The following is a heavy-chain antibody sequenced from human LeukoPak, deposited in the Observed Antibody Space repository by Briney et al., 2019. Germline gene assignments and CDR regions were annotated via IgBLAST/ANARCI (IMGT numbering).Heavy chain of an antibody. CDR3: ARPMVRGVTPSWFDP. D-gene: IGHD3-10*01. J-gene: IGHJ5*02. Sequence: SETLSLTCTVSGGSISSYYWSWIRQPPGKGLEWIGYIYYSGSTNYNPSLKSRVTISVDTSKNQFSLKLSSVTAADTAVYYCARPMVRGVTPSWFDPWGQGTLVTVSS. CDR1: GGSISSYY. CDR2: IYYSGST. V-gene: IGHV4-59*08.